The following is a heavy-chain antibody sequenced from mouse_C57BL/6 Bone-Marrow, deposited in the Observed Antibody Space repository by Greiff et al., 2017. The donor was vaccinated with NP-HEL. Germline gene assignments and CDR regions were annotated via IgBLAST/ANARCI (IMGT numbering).Heavy chain of an antibody. CDR2: IRSKSSNYAT. J-gene: IGHJ4*01. CDR1: GFTFNTYA. D-gene: IGHD2-3*01. V-gene: IGHV10-3*01. Sequence: EVKLVESGGGLVQPKGSLKLSCAASGFTFNTYAMHWVRQAPGKGLEWVARIRSKSSNYATYYADSVKDRFTISRDDSQSMLYLQMNNLKAEDTAMYYCVRDKGYWRYSYAMDYWGQGTSVTVSS. CDR3: VRDKGYWRYSYAMDY.